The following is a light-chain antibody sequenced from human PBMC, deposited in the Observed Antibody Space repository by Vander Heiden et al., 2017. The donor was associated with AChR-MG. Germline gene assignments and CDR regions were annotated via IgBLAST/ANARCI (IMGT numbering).Light chain of an antibody. J-gene: IGLJ1*01. Sequence: QSALTQPASVSGSPGQSVTISCTGTSSDVGGYNYVSWYQQDPGHAPKLMIYDVSNRPSEVSNRFSGSKSGNTASLTISGLQAEDEADYYCSSYTSSSTYVFGTGTKVTVL. CDR2: DVS. V-gene: IGLV2-14*03. CDR1: SSDVGGYNY. CDR3: SSYTSSSTYV.